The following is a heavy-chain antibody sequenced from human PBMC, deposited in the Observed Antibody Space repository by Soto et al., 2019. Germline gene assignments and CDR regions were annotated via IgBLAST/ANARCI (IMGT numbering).Heavy chain of an antibody. CDR1: GGTFGNYA. J-gene: IGHJ4*02. CDR3: ARHGGAHYDSSGYHYALDY. CDR2: IIPVFTKA. Sequence: QVQLVQSGAEVKKPGSSVKVSCKASGGTFGNYAVSWLRQAPGQGLAWMGTIIPVFTKATYAQKFQGRVTITADDSSTTASMELSSLRSEDTAIYYCARHGGAHYDSSGYHYALDYWGQGTPVTVSS. D-gene: IGHD3-22*01. V-gene: IGHV1-69*18.